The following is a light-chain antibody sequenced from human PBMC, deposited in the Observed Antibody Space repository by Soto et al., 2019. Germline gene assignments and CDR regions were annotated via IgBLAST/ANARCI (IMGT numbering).Light chain of an antibody. V-gene: IGKV2-28*01. CDR1: QSLLHSNGYNY. CDR2: FGS. CDR3: MRALQTPLT. J-gene: IGKJ4*01. Sequence: DIVMTQSPLSLPVTPGEPASISCRSSQSLLHSNGYNYLDWYLQKPGQSPQLLIYFGSNRASGVPDRYSRSGSGTDFTLKISRVEAEDVGVYYCMRALQTPLTFGGGTKVEIK.